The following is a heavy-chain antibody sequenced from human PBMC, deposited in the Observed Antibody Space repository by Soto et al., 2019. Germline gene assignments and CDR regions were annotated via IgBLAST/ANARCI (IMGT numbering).Heavy chain of an antibody. D-gene: IGHD2-15*01. CDR3: ARGGISSSEGLDY. J-gene: IGHJ4*02. V-gene: IGHV1-18*01. CDR2: ISPYNGDT. CDR1: GYTLTNHG. Sequence: GASVKVSCTASGYTLTNHGISWVRQAPGEGLEWMGWISPYNGDTNNAQKFQGRVTMTTDTPTNTGFMELTRLTSDDTAVYYCARGGISSSEGLDYWGQGTLVTVSS.